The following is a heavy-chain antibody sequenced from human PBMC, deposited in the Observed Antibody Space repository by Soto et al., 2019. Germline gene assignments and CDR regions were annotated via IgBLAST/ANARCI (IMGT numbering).Heavy chain of an antibody. CDR1: GGTFSSYA. V-gene: IGHV1-69*12. CDR3: ARGLHSDGYNVDWFDP. Sequence: QVQLVQSGAEVKKPGSSVKVSCKASGGTFSSYAISWVRQAPGQGLEWMGGIIPIFGTANYAQKFQGRVTITAGESTSIVYMELSSVSSEDTAVYYCARGLHSDGYNVDWFDPWGQGTLVTVSS. J-gene: IGHJ5*02. CDR2: IIPIFGTA. D-gene: IGHD2-21*01.